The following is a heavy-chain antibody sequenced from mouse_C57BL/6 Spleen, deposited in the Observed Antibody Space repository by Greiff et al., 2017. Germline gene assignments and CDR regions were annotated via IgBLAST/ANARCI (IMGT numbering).Heavy chain of an antibody. CDR1: GYTFTSYW. V-gene: IGHV1-69*01. J-gene: IGHJ2*01. CDR3: ARGRGGKNSIDY. Sequence: QVQLQQPGAELVMPGASVKLSCKASGYTFTSYWMHWVKQRPGQGLEWIGEIDPSDSYTNYNQKFKGKSTLTVDKSSSPASMQLRRLTSEDSAVYDCARGRGGKNSIDYWGQGTTLTVSS. CDR2: IDPSDSYT.